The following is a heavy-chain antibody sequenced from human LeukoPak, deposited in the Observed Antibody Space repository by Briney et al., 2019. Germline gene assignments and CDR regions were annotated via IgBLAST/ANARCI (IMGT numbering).Heavy chain of an antibody. V-gene: IGHV3-21*01. Sequence: GGSLGLSCAASGFTFSDYTINWVRQAPGKGLEWVSSISSTSNYIYHADSLKGRVTISRDNAKNSLSLQMNSLRVEDTAVYYCARQKYCGGDCYGLDTLDTWGQGTMVTVSS. CDR3: ARQKYCGGDCYGLDTLDT. D-gene: IGHD2-21*02. CDR1: GFTFSDYT. CDR2: ISSTSNYI. J-gene: IGHJ3*02.